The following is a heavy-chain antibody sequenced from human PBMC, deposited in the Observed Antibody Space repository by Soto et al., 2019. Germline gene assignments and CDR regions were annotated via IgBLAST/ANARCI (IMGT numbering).Heavy chain of an antibody. CDR2: ISGGGGST. Sequence: GGSLRLSCAASGFTFSSYAMSWVRQAPGKGLERVSAISGGGGSTYYADSVKGRFTISRDNSKNTLYLQMNSLRAEDTAVYYYASLYDCSSTSGYGAARQLWGQGTLVTVPS. CDR3: ASLYDCSSTSGYGAARQL. CDR1: GFTFSSYA. D-gene: IGHD2-2*01. J-gene: IGHJ4*02. V-gene: IGHV3-23*01.